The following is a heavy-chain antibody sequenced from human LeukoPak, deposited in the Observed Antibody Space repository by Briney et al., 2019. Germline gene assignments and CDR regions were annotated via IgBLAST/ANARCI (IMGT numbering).Heavy chain of an antibody. CDR2: MSYSGST. J-gene: IGHJ4*02. V-gene: IGHV4-59*02. D-gene: IGHD3-16*01. CDR3: ARMINGDYFDY. CDR1: GGSVSAYY. Sequence: SETRSLTCSVSGGSVSAYYWGWIRQPPGKGLEYIGYMSYSGSTNCNPSVKSRVTISIDASRNQFSLKLSSVTAADTAVYYCARMINGDYFDYWGQGTLVTVSS.